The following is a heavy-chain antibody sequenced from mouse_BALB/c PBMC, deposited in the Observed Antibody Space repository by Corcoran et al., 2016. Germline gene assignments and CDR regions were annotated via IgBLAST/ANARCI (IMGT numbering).Heavy chain of an antibody. J-gene: IGHJ1*01. Sequence: EVQLQQSGPELVKPGASVKMSCKASGYTFTSYVKHWVKQKPGQGLEWIGYINPYNDDIKYNENFKGKATLTSDKSSSTAYIELSSLTSEDSAVYYCARDYRFDVGWYFDVWGAGTTVTVSS. D-gene: IGHD2-14*01. V-gene: IGHV1S136*01. CDR1: GYTFTSYV. CDR3: ARDYRFDVGWYFDV. CDR2: INPYNDDI.